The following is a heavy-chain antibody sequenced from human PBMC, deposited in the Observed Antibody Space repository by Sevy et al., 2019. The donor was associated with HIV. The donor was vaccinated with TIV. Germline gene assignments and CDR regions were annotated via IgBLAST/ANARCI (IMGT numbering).Heavy chain of an antibody. D-gene: IGHD3-22*01. Sequence: SETLSLTCTVSGGSISGHYWGWIRQSPGKGLEWIAYVYDSGSSKYNPSLRSRVTISVDTSKNQLSLRLSSVSAADTAVYFCARGGALIYYDTSGFQSFFDSWGPGALVTVSS. CDR3: ARGGALIYYDTSGFQSFFDS. V-gene: IGHV4-59*11. J-gene: IGHJ4*02. CDR1: GGSISGHY. CDR2: VYDSGSS.